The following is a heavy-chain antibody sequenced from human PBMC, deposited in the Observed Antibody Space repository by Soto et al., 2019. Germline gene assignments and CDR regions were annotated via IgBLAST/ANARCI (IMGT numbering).Heavy chain of an antibody. CDR3: ARELAAAGSFDY. D-gene: IGHD6-13*01. Sequence: EVQLVESGGDLVQPGGSLRLSCAASEFTFSRYEMNWVRQAPGKGLEWISYISTSGSTIYYADSVKGRFTISRDNAKNSLYLQMNSLRAEDTAVYYCARELAAAGSFDYWGQGTLVTVSS. V-gene: IGHV3-48*03. J-gene: IGHJ4*02. CDR2: ISTSGSTI. CDR1: EFTFSRYE.